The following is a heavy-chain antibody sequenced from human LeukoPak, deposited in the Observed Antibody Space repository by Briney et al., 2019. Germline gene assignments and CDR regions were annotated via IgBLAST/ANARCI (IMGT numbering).Heavy chain of an antibody. J-gene: IGHJ6*03. CDR2: ISSSSSTI. D-gene: IGHD3-10*01. Sequence: GGSLRLSCAASGFTFSIYSMNWVRQAPGKGLEWVSYISSSSSTIYYADSVKGRFTISRDNAKNSLFLQMDSLKSDDTAMYYCTTEFKELGSFFYFYYMDVWGTGTTVTISS. CDR3: TTEFKELGSFFYFYYMDV. V-gene: IGHV3-48*01. CDR1: GFTFSIYS.